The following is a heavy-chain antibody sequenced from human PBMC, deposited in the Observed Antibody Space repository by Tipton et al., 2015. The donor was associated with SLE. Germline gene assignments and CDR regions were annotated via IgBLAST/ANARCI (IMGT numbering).Heavy chain of an antibody. D-gene: IGHD1-26*01. Sequence: SLRLSCAASGFTFNNYWMHWVRQAPGKGLVWVSRIHTDGSLTNYADSVKGRFTISRDNAKNTLFLQMNSLTAEDTAVYYCARVWGGTTTPLPFDYWGQGTLVTVSS. V-gene: IGHV3-74*01. CDR2: IHTDGSLT. J-gene: IGHJ4*02. CDR3: ARVWGGTTTPLPFDY. CDR1: GFTFNNYW.